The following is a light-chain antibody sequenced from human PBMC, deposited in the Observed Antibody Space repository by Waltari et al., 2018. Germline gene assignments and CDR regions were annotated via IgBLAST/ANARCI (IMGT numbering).Light chain of an antibody. CDR3: AAWDDSLIGRV. CDR1: RSNVGINT. V-gene: IGLV1-44*01. J-gene: IGLJ3*02. Sequence: QSVLTQPPSASGTPGQRVTISCSGSRSNVGINTVNWYQQLPGAAPKLLIYTNNPRPSGVPDRVPGAQSGTSASLAISGLQSEDEADYYCAAWDDSLIGRVFGGGTKLTVL. CDR2: TNN.